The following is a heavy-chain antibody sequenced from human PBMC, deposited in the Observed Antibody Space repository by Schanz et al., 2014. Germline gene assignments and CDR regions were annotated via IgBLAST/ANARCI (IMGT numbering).Heavy chain of an antibody. CDR1: GGTFSSYT. Sequence: QVQLVQSEAEVKKPGSSVKVSCKASGGTFSSYTISWVRQAPGQGLEWMGWITAYNGDTNYALKLQGRVTMTTDTSTSTSYMELTSLRFDDTAVYYCARAKRFGDMDVWGQGTTVTVSS. CDR3: ARAKRFGDMDV. J-gene: IGHJ6*02. V-gene: IGHV1-18*01. D-gene: IGHD3-10*01. CDR2: ITAYNGDT.